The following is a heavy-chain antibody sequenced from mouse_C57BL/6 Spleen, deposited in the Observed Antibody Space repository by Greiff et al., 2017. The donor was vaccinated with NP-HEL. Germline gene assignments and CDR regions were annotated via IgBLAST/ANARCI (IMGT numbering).Heavy chain of an antibody. Sequence: EVQLVESGPGLVKPSQSLSLTCSVTGYSITSGYYWNWIRQFPGNKLEWMGYISYDGSNNYNPSLKNRISITRDTSKNQFFLKLNSVTTEDTATYYCARDREYYGSSYLWYFDVWGTGTTVTVSS. D-gene: IGHD1-1*01. V-gene: IGHV3-6*01. CDR1: GYSITSGYY. J-gene: IGHJ1*03. CDR2: ISYDGSN. CDR3: ARDREYYGSSYLWYFDV.